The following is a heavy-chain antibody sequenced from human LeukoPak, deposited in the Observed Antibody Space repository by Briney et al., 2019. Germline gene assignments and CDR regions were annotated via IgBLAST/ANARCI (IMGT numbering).Heavy chain of an antibody. D-gene: IGHD3-10*01. V-gene: IGHV4-31*03. CDR2: IYYSGST. CDR1: GGSISSGGYY. CDR3: AGTEGILWFGELVV. J-gene: IGHJ6*04. Sequence: PSQTLSLTCTVSGGSISSGGYYWSWIRQHPGKGLEWIGYIYYSGSTYYNPSLKSRVTISVDTSKNQFSLKLSSVTAADTAVYYCAGTEGILWFGELVVWGKGTTVTVSS.